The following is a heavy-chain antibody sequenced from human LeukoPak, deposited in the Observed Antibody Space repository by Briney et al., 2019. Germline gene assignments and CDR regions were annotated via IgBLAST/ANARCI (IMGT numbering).Heavy chain of an antibody. CDR2: IYPGDSDT. CDR3: ARHPCGGDCYSALYYFDY. J-gene: IGHJ4*02. Sequence: GESLKISCKGSGYSFTNYWIGWVRQMPGKGLEWMGIIYPGDSDTRYGPSFQGQVTISADKSISTAYLQWSSLKASETAMYYCARHPCGGDCYSALYYFDYWGQGTLVTVSS. V-gene: IGHV5-51*01. D-gene: IGHD2-21*02. CDR1: GYSFTNYW.